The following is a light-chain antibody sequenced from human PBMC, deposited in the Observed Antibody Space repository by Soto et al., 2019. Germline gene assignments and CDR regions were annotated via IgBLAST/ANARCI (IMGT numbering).Light chain of an antibody. CDR1: SSDVGSYNL. Sequence: QSALTQPASVSGSPGQSITMSCTGTSSDVGSYNLVSWYQQHPGKAPKLMIYEVTKRPSGVSNRFSGSKSGNTASLTISGLQAEDEAHYYCCSFSRSSTSLVFCGGTKLTVL. V-gene: IGLV2-23*02. CDR3: CSFSRSSTSLV. J-gene: IGLJ3*02. CDR2: EVT.